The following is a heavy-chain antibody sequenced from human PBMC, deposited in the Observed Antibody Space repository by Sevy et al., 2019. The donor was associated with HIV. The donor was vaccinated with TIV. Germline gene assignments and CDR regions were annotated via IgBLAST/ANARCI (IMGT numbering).Heavy chain of an antibody. CDR1: GFSLSTSGVG. Sequence: SGPTLVKPTQTLTLTCTFSGFSLSTSGVGVGWIRQPPGKALEWLALVYWNDDKRYSPSLKSRLTITNDTSKNQVVLTMTNMDPVDTATYYCAHSSPSAGPYYYGMDVWGQGTTVTVSS. D-gene: IGHD6-13*01. CDR2: VYWNDDK. V-gene: IGHV2-5*01. J-gene: IGHJ6*02. CDR3: AHSSPSAGPYYYGMDV.